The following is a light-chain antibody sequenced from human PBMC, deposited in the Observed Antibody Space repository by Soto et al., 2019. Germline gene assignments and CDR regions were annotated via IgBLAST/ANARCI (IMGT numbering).Light chain of an antibody. CDR1: QSITTY. Sequence: DIQMTQSPSSLSASVGDRVTITCRASQSITTYLNWYRQKPGKAPKLLIYAASSLQRGVPSRFSGSGSETEFTLSISSLQPEDFATYFCQQIYSAPLTFGGGNKVEIK. CDR2: AAS. CDR3: QQIYSAPLT. J-gene: IGKJ4*01. V-gene: IGKV1-39*01.